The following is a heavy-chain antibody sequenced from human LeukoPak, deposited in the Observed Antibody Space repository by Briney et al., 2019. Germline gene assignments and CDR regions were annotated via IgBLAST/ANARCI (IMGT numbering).Heavy chain of an antibody. CDR3: AIRRGITGTGNI. V-gene: IGHV4-34*08. Sequence: GSLRLSCAASGFTFSSYWMSWVRQPPGKGLEWIGEINHSGSTNYNPSLKSRVTISVDTSKNQFSLKLSSVTAADTAVYYCAIRRGITGTGNIWGQGTMVTVSS. CDR1: GFTFSSYW. J-gene: IGHJ3*02. D-gene: IGHD1-20*01. CDR2: INHSGST.